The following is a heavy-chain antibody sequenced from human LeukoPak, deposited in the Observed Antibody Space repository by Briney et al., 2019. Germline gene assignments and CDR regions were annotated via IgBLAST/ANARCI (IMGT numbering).Heavy chain of an antibody. J-gene: IGHJ4*02. CDR3: ARLDGDYAYFDY. D-gene: IGHD4-17*01. CDR1: GGSISSYY. CDR2: IYYSGST. Sequence: SETLSLTFSVSGGSISSYYWSWIRQPPGKGLGWIGYIYYSGSTNYNPSLKSRVTISVDTSKNQFSLKLSSVTAADTAVYYCARLDGDYAYFDYWGQGTLVTVSS. V-gene: IGHV4-59*08.